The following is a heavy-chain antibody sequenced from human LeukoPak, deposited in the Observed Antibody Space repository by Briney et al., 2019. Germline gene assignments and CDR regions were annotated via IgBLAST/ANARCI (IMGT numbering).Heavy chain of an antibody. D-gene: IGHD3-22*01. Sequence: SETLSLTCTVSGGSISSGDYYWSWIRQPPGKGLEWIGYIYYSGSTYYNPSLKSRVTISVDTSKNQFSLKLSSVTAVDTAVYYCARVFRGYYDSSGYDDYWGQGTLVTVSS. CDR3: ARVFRGYYDSSGYDDY. J-gene: IGHJ4*02. CDR2: IYYSGST. V-gene: IGHV4-30-4*01. CDR1: GGSISSGDYY.